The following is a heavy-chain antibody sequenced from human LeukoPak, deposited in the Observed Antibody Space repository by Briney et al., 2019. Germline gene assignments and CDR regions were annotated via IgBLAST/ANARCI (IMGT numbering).Heavy chain of an antibody. Sequence: GGSLRLSCAASGFTFSSYGMHWVRRAPGKGLGWVALIWYDGSDKDYGDSVKGRFTISRDNSKNTMYLQMNSLRADDTAVYYCVKSVAGTRGWFDSWGQGTLVIVSS. CDR2: IWYDGSDK. V-gene: IGHV3-33*03. CDR3: VKSVAGTRGWFDS. J-gene: IGHJ5*01. D-gene: IGHD1-1*01. CDR1: GFTFSSYG.